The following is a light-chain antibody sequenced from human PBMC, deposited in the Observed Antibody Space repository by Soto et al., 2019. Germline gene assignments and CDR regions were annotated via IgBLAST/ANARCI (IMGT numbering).Light chain of an antibody. CDR2: DAS. V-gene: IGKV3-11*01. CDR1: QSVSRY. J-gene: IGKJ3*01. Sequence: EIVLTQSPATLSLSPGQRATLSCRASQSVSRYLAWYQQKAGQAPRLLIYDASNKATGVPARFSGTGSGTDFTLIISSLEPEDSAMYYCQQRSGWPFTFGPGTKVDLK. CDR3: QQRSGWPFT.